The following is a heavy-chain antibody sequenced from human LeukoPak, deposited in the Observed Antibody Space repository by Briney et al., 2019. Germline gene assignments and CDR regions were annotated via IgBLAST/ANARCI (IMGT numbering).Heavy chain of an antibody. D-gene: IGHD6-19*01. V-gene: IGHV3-23*01. CDR3: AKRHVSGWYFFDH. CDR2: IRGSGDVT. Sequence: GGSLRLSCAASGFTFNNYGMSWVRQAPGKGLEGVSSIRGSGDVTSYADSVKGRFTISRDNSKNTLYLQMNSLRAEDTAIYFCAKRHVSGWYFFDHWGQGTLVTVSS. J-gene: IGHJ4*02. CDR1: GFTFNNYG.